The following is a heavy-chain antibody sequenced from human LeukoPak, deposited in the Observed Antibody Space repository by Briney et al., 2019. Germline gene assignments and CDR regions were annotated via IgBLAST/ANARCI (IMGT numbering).Heavy chain of an antibody. CDR3: ASTALGYCTTSSCPDY. J-gene: IGHJ4*02. V-gene: IGHV4-38-2*01. Sequence: SETLSLTCAVSGYFISSGYYWGWIRQPPGKGLEWIGCVSHSGSTFYTPSLKSRVTISVDPSRNQFSLKLSSLTAADTAVYYCASTALGYCTTSSCPDYWGPGTLVTVSS. CDR1: GYFISSGYY. D-gene: IGHD2-2*01. CDR2: VSHSGST.